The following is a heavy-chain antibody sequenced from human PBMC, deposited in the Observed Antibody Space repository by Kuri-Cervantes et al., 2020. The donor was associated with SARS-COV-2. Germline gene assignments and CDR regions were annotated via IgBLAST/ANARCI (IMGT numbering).Heavy chain of an antibody. Sequence: ASVKVSCKASGYTFTGYYMHWVRQAPGQGLEWMGWINPNSSGTNYAQKFQGRVTMTRDTSISTAYMELSRLTSEDTAIYYCYCAPKEGFDSWGQGTLVTVSS. CDR3: YCAPKEGFDS. CDR2: INPNSSGT. V-gene: IGHV1-2*02. J-gene: IGHJ4*02. D-gene: IGHD2-21*01. CDR1: GYTFTGYY.